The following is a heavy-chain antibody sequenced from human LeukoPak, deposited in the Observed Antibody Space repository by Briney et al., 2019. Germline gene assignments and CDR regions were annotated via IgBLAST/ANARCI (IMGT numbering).Heavy chain of an antibody. CDR2: MSCSGGST. CDR3: AKPLYYYGSGSYYNFDY. J-gene: IGHJ4*02. CDR1: GFTFSSYA. Sequence: GGSLRLSCAASGFTFSSYAMSWVRQAPGKGLEWVSAMSCSGGSTYYADSVKGRFTISRDNSKNTLYLQMNSLRAEDTAVYYCAKPLYYYGSGSYYNFDYWGQGTLVTVS. D-gene: IGHD3-10*01. V-gene: IGHV3-23*01.